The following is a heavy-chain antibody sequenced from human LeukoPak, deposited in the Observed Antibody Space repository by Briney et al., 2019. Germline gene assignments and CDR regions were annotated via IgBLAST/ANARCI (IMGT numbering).Heavy chain of an antibody. CDR1: GFTFSSYW. CDR3: AKQLGYCSDGSCYFPY. CDR2: MNIDGGEK. J-gene: IGHJ4*02. D-gene: IGHD2-15*01. Sequence: GGSLRLSCAASGFTFSSYWMGWVRQAPGKRLEWVANMNIDGGEKYYADSAKGRFTISRDNSKSTLCLQMNSLRAEDTAVYYCAKQLGYCSDGSCYFPYWGQGTLVTVSS. V-gene: IGHV3-7*03.